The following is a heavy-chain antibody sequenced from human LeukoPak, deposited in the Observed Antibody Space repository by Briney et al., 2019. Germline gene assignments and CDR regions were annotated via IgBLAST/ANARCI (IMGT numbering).Heavy chain of an antibody. V-gene: IGHV4-39*01. Sequence: PSETLSLTCTVSGGSISSSSYYWGWIRQAPGKGLQWIGSIFYSGSTFYHPSVKSRVTMSVDTSKNQFSLRLSSVTAADTAVYYCARHDYDVLTGHNLSGMDVWGQGTTVTVSS. CDR1: GGSISSSSYY. CDR2: IFYSGST. CDR3: ARHDYDVLTGHNLSGMDV. J-gene: IGHJ6*02. D-gene: IGHD3-9*01.